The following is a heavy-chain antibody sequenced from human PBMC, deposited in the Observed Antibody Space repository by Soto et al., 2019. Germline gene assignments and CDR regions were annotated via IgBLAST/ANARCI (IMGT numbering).Heavy chain of an antibody. J-gene: IGHJ3*02. CDR2: IYYSGST. Sequence: SETLSLTCTVSGGSISSGGYYWSWIRQHPGKGLEWIGYIYYSGSTYYNPSLKSRVTISVDTSKNQFSLKLSSVTVADTAVYYCARGATTMVRGFAFDIWGQGTMVTVSS. CDR1: GGSISSGGYY. CDR3: ARGATTMVRGFAFDI. D-gene: IGHD3-10*01. V-gene: IGHV4-31*03.